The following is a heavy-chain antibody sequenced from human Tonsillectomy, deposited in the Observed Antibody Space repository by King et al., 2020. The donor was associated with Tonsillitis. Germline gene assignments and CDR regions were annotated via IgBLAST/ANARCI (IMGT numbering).Heavy chain of an antibody. D-gene: IGHD3-9*01. CDR2: ISGSGGST. Sequence: GQLVQSGGGLVQPGGSLRLSCAASGFTFSNYAMSWVRQAPGKGLEWVSAISGSGGSTNYADSVKGRFTIFRDNSKNTLYLQVNSLRAEDTAVYYCAKEYYDILTGYYARPFDYWGQGTLVTVTS. J-gene: IGHJ4*02. CDR3: AKEYYDILTGYYARPFDY. CDR1: GFTFSNYA. V-gene: IGHV3-23*04.